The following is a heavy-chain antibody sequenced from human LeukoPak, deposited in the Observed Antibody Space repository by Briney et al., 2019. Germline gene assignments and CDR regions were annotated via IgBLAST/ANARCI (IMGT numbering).Heavy chain of an antibody. J-gene: IGHJ4*02. D-gene: IGHD5-18*01. Sequence: GGSLRLSCSASGFTFSSYGMIWVRQPPGKGLEWVSSISSSSSYIYYADSVKGRFTISRDNAKNSLYLQMNSLRAEDTAVCYCARPSQYSYGPEDYWGQGTLVTVSS. CDR1: GFTFSSYG. CDR3: ARPSQYSYGPEDY. V-gene: IGHV3-21*01. CDR2: ISSSSSYI.